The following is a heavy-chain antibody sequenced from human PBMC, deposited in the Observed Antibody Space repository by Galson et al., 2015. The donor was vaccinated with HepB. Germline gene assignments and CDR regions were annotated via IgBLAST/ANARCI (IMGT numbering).Heavy chain of an antibody. CDR2: ISGRSTYI. V-gene: IGHV3-21*01. CDR1: GFTLSNYN. J-gene: IGHJ4*02. CDR3: ARDFGGNSGYFDD. Sequence: SLRLSCAASGFTLSNYNFNWVRQAPGKGLEWVSSISGRSTYIYYADSVRGRFTISRDNSKNSLFLQMNSLRAEDTAFYYCARDFGGNSGYFDDWGQGTQVTVSS. D-gene: IGHD4-23*01.